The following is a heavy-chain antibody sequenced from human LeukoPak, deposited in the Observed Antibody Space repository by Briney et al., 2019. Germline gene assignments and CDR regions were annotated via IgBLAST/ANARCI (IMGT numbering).Heavy chain of an antibody. J-gene: IGHJ6*03. Sequence: GGSLRLSCAASGFTFSNTWMSWVRRAPGKGLEWVGRIKSKTDGGTTDYAAPVKGRFTISRDDSKNTLYLQMNSLKTEDTAVYFCTTDFWSGYAYYYYMDVWGKGTTATVSS. D-gene: IGHD3-3*01. V-gene: IGHV3-15*01. CDR2: IKSKTDGGTT. CDR1: GFTFSNTW. CDR3: TTDFWSGYAYYYYMDV.